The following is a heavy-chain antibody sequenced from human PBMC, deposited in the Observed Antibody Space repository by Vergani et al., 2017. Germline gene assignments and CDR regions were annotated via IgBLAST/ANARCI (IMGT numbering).Heavy chain of an antibody. CDR3: DGRHHSDGSIDAFDI. Sequence: EVQLVQSGAEVKKPGESLKISCKCSGYSFTSYWIGWVRQMPGKGLEWMGIIYPGDSDTRYSPSFQGQVAISADKSSSTACLQWSSLKASDPAMYDCDGRHHSDGSIDAFDIWGQGTMVTVSS. V-gene: IGHV5-51*03. CDR1: GYSFTSYW. J-gene: IGHJ3*02. CDR2: IYPGDSDT. D-gene: IGHD2-15*01.